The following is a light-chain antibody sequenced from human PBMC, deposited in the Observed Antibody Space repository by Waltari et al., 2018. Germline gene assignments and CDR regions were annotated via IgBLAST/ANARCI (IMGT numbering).Light chain of an antibody. J-gene: IGLJ2*01. CDR3: FSTDTSHNLCV. V-gene: IGLV3-10*01. CDR1: ELANKY. Sequence: SELPQPPSVSVSPGQTARITCTGDELANKYGYWYQQKLGQAPILVISEDTKRPAGIPERFSGPSTGTVATLTITGAQVEDESDYYCFSTDTSHNLCVFGGGTKLTVL. CDR2: EDT.